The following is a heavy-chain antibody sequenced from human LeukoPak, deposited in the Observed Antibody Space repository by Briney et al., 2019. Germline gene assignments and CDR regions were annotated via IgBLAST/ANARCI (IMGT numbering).Heavy chain of an antibody. D-gene: IGHD1-1*01. CDR3: AKESGALGSPLYDY. J-gene: IGHJ4*02. V-gene: IGHV3-23*01. Sequence: ISYNFCGTYYASSLKGRFTISRDNSNNMLYLQMNSLRAEDTAVYYCAKESGALGSPLYDYWGRGILVTASS. CDR2: ISYNFCGT.